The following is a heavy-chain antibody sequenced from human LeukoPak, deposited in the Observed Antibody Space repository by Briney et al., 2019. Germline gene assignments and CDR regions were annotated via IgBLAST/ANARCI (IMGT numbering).Heavy chain of an antibody. D-gene: IGHD3-3*01. J-gene: IGHJ4*02. CDR3: AKDVRITIFGVVIRYFDY. CDR1: GFTFSSYA. V-gene: IGHV3-23*01. CDR2: ISGSGGST. Sequence: GGSLRLSCAASGFTFSSYAMSWVRQAPGKGLEWVSAISGSGGSTYYADSVKGRFTISRDNSKNTLYLQMNSLRAEDTAVYYCAKDVRITIFGVVIRYFDYWGQGALVTVSS.